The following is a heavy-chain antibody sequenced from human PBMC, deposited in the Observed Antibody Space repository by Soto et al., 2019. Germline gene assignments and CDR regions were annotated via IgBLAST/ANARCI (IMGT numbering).Heavy chain of an antibody. V-gene: IGHV1-46*01. Sequence: GASVKVSCKASGYTFTSYYMHWVRQAPGQGLEWMGIINPSGGSTSYAQKFQGRVTMTRDTSTSTVYMELSSLRSEDTAVYYCARANRNSSGWKGALDIWGQGTMVTVSS. CDR2: INPSGGST. CDR1: GYTFTSYY. D-gene: IGHD6-19*01. CDR3: ARANRNSSGWKGALDI. J-gene: IGHJ3*02.